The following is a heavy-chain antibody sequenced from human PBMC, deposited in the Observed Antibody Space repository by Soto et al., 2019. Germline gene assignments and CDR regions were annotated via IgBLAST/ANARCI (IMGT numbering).Heavy chain of an antibody. CDR1: GGTFSSYA. CDR2: IIPIFGTA. D-gene: IGHD2-2*01. J-gene: IGHJ6*02. V-gene: IGHV1-69*13. Sequence: ASVKVSCKASGGTFSSYAISWVRQAPGQGLEWMGGIIPIFGTANYAQKFQGRVTITADESTSTAYMELSSLRSEDTAVYYCAVCSSTSCYYYYYGMDVWGQGTTVTVSS. CDR3: AVCSSTSCYYYYYGMDV.